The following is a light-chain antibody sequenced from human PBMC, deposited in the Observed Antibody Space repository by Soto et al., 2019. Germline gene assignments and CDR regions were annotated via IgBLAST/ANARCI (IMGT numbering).Light chain of an antibody. Sequence: QSALTQPASVTGSPGQSITISCTGTSSDVGGYNYVSWYQQHPGKAPKVMIYDVSNRPSGVSNRFSGSKSGNTASLTISGLQAEDEADYYCSSYTSTSTLNVVFGGGTQLPS. CDR2: DVS. J-gene: IGLJ2*01. CDR3: SSYTSTSTLNVV. V-gene: IGLV2-14*01. CDR1: SSDVGGYNY.